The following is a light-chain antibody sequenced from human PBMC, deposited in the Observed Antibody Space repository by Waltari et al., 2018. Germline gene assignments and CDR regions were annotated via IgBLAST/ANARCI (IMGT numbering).Light chain of an antibody. CDR2: KVS. Sequence: DVVTTQSPLTLSVSPGESHSISCTSRESILSMCAHTYVSWFNQRPGQSPRRLFYKVSDRDSGAPDRLSASGSGTDFTLKINRVEAEDAGLYYCMQGTHWPPLTFGGGTKLEIK. J-gene: IGKJ4*01. CDR3: MQGTHWPPLT. CDR1: ESILSMCAHTY. V-gene: IGKV2-30*01.